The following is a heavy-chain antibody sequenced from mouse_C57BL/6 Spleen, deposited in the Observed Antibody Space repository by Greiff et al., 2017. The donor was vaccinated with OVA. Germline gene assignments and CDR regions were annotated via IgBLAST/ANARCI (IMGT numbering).Heavy chain of an antibody. CDR3: ARGPNYYGSSYSYYFDY. Sequence: EVKVVESGGGLVKPGGSLKLSCAASGFTFSSYAMSWVRQTPEKRLEWVATISDGGSYTYYPDNVKGRFTISRDNAKNNLYLQMSHLKSEDTAMYYCARGPNYYGSSYSYYFDYWGQGTTLTVSA. V-gene: IGHV5-4*03. CDR1: GFTFSSYA. J-gene: IGHJ2*01. CDR2: ISDGGSYT. D-gene: IGHD1-1*01.